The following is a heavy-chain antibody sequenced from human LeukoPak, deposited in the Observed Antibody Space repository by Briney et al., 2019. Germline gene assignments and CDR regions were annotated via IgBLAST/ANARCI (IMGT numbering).Heavy chain of an antibody. CDR1: GYSFTSYW. J-gene: IGHJ6*02. CDR3: ARDYCSGGSCYSGANYYGMDV. Sequence: GESLKISCKGSGYSFTSYWIGWGRQMPGKGLEWMGIIYPGDSDTRYSPPFQGQVTISAAKSISTAYLQWSSLKASDTAMYYCARDYCSGGSCYSGANYYGMDVWGQGTTVTVSS. D-gene: IGHD2-15*01. CDR2: IYPGDSDT. V-gene: IGHV5-51*01.